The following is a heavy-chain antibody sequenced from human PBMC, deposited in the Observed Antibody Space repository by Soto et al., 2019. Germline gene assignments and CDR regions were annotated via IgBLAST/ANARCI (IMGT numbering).Heavy chain of an antibody. CDR1: GYTFTSYD. Sequence: ASVKVSSKASGYTFTSYDINWVRQATGQGLEWMGWMNPNSGNTGYAQKLQGRVTMTRNTSISTAYMELSSVTAADTAVYYCARQFSVYGDYGRYFDFWGQGTLVTVSS. CDR3: ARQFSVYGDYGRYFDF. J-gene: IGHJ4*02. D-gene: IGHD4-17*01. V-gene: IGHV1-8*01. CDR2: MNPNSGNT.